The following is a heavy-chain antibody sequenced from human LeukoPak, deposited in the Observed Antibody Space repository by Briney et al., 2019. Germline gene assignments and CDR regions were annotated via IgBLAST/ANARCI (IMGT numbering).Heavy chain of an antibody. CDR3: AGHHPRNTVDF. J-gene: IGHJ4*02. V-gene: IGHV4-59*08. CDR2: ISDIGSI. Sequence: SETLSLTCTVSGGSISSYYWSWIRQPPGKGLEWIAYISDIGSINHNPSLKSRVTISLDTSKTQFSLKLSSVTDADTAVYYCAGHHPRNTVDFWGQGTLVTVSS. CDR1: GGSISSYY. D-gene: IGHD2/OR15-2a*01.